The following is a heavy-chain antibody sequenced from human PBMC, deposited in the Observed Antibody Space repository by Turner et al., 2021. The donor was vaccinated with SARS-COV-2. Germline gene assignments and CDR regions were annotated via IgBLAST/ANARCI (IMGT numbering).Heavy chain of an antibody. D-gene: IGHD2-2*01. J-gene: IGHJ6*02. CDR1: GFTFRSYS. V-gene: IGHV3-21*01. Sequence: EVQLVESGGGLVKPGGSLRLSCAAAGFTFRSYSMNWVRQGPGKVLGWVSTISSRISYIYYADSVKGRFTISRDNAKNSLYLQMNSLRAEDTAVYYCARDHRPVVVPAAKRAGSYYYGMDVWGQGTTVTVSS. CDR2: ISSRISYI. CDR3: ARDHRPVVVPAAKRAGSYYYGMDV.